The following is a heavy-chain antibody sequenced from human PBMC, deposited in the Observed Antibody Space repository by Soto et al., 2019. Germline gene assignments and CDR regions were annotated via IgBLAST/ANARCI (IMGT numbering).Heavy chain of an antibody. CDR3: ANLGYDFWSGYSPRGVDY. Sequence: GGSLRLSCAASGFTFSSYAMSWVRQAPGKGLEWVSAISGSGGSTYYADSVKGRFTISRDNSKNTLYLQMNSLRAEDTAVYYCANLGYDFWSGYSPRGVDYWGQGTLVTVSS. CDR1: GFTFSSYA. D-gene: IGHD3-3*01. CDR2: ISGSGGST. V-gene: IGHV3-23*01. J-gene: IGHJ4*02.